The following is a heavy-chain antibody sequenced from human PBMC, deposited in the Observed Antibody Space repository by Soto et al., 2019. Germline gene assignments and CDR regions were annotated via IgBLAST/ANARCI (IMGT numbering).Heavy chain of an antibody. V-gene: IGHV5-51*01. D-gene: IGHD6-13*01. CDR1: GYNFANYW. CDR2: IFPGDSDT. CDR3: AAGYTTGPDAFDI. J-gene: IGHJ3*02. Sequence: GESLKISCKGSGYNFANYWTGWVRQMPGKGLEWMGMIFPGDSDTKNSPSLQGQITMSVDKSDSSAYLQWRSLKASDTAMYYCAAGYTTGPDAFDIWGQGTMVTVSS.